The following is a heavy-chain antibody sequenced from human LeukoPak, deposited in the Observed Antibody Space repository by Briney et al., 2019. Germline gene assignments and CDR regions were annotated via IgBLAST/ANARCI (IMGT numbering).Heavy chain of an antibody. Sequence: GGSLRLSCAASGFTFSSYGMSWVRQAPGKGLEWVSAISGSGGSTYYADSVKGRFTISRDNSKNTLYLQMNSLRAEDTAVYYCASPYYYGSGSNYAFDIWGQGTMVTVSS. CDR2: ISGSGGST. CDR1: GFTFSSYG. J-gene: IGHJ3*02. D-gene: IGHD3-10*01. CDR3: ASPYYYGSGSNYAFDI. V-gene: IGHV3-23*01.